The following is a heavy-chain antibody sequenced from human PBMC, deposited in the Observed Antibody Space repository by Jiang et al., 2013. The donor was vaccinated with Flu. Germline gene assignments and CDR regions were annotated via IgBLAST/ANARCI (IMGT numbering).Heavy chain of an antibody. V-gene: IGHV3-30-3*01. Sequence: SGFTFSSYAMHWVRQAPGKGLEWVAVISYDGSNKYYADSVKGRFTISRDNSKNTLYLQMNSLRAEDTAVYYCASRGGIQLWLDYWGQGTLVTVSS. CDR1: GFTFSSYA. CDR2: ISYDGSNK. J-gene: IGHJ4*02. CDR3: ASRGGIQLWLDY. D-gene: IGHD5-18*01.